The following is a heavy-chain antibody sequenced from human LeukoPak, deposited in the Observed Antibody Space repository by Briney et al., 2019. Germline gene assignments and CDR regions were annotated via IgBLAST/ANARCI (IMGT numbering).Heavy chain of an antibody. CDR2: IYTSGST. J-gene: IGHJ5*02. V-gene: IGHV4-61*02. D-gene: IGHD2-2*01. CDR3: ARWYIVVVPAALRLYNWFDP. Sequence: SQTLSLTCTVSGGSISSGSYYWSWIRQPAGKGLEWIGRIYTSGSTNYNPSLKSRVTISVDTSKNQFSLKLSSVTAADTAVYYCARWYIVVVPAALRLYNWFDPWGQGTLVTVSS. CDR1: GGSISSGSYY.